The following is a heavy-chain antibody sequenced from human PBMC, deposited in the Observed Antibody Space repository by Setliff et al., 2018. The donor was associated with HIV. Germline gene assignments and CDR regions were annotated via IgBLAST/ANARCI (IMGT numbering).Heavy chain of an antibody. Sequence: SETLSLTCVVSGDSISRSRYYWGWIRQPPGKGLEWIGSFYYSGSTSYNPSLKSRVTISGDTSKNQVSLKLNSVTAADTAVYYCARVGGQWLSEYYYYYGMDVWGQGTTVTVSS. CDR1: GDSISRSRYY. CDR3: ARVGGQWLSEYYYYYGMDV. CDR2: FYYSGST. D-gene: IGHD6-19*01. J-gene: IGHJ6*02. V-gene: IGHV4-39*01.